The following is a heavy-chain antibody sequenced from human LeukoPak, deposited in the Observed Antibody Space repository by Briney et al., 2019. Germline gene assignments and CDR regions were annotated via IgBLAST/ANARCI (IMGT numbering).Heavy chain of an antibody. J-gene: IGHJ4*02. Sequence: PSQTLSLTCTVSGGSISSGGYYWSWIRQHPGKGLEWIGYIYYSGSTYYNPSLKSRVTISVDTSKNQFSQKLSSVTAADTAVYYCARGFASSSSAYWGRGTLVTVSS. CDR1: GGSISSGGYY. D-gene: IGHD6-13*01. V-gene: IGHV4-31*03. CDR3: ARGFASSSSAY. CDR2: IYYSGST.